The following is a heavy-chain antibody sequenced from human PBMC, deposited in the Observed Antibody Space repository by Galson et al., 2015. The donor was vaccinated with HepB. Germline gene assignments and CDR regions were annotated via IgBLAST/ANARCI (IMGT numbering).Heavy chain of an antibody. CDR3: AGRDSGDSSGYYYADYYYGMDV. D-gene: IGHD3-22*01. CDR1: GYSISSGYY. CDR2: IYHSGST. V-gene: IGHV4-38-2*02. Sequence: ETLSLTCTVSGYSISSGYYWGWIRQPPGKGLEWIGSIYHSGSTYYNPSLKSRVTISVDTSKNQFSLKLSSVTAADTAVYYCAGRDSGDSSGYYYADYYYGMDVWGQGTLVTVSS. J-gene: IGHJ6*02.